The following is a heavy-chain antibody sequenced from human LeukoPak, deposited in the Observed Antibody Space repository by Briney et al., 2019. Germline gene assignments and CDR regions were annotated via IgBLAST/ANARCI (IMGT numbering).Heavy chain of an antibody. V-gene: IGHV3-30*03. CDR2: ISQDGTNK. CDR1: GFTFRTYW. J-gene: IGHJ4*02. D-gene: IGHD5-12*01. Sequence: GGSLRLSCIASGFTFRTYWMSWVRQAPGKGLEWVAVISQDGTNKHYADSVRGRFTISRDNSKNTLYLQINSLRPEDTAVYYCARDPQRSYSGYEIDYWGQGTLVTVSS. CDR3: ARDPQRSYSGYEIDY.